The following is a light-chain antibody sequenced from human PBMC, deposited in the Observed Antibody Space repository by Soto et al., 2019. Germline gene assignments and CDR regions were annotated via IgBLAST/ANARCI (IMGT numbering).Light chain of an antibody. CDR1: QSVSRSY. CDR2: GAS. J-gene: IGKJ1*01. Sequence: EIVLTQSPGTLALSPGERAPLSCRASQSVSRSYLAWYQPKPGKAPRXXIYGASRRATGIPERFSGSGAGTACTLTISRLQPEDVSVDCCQQYGGSTGTFCQGTKVDIK. CDR3: QQYGGSTGT. V-gene: IGKV3-20*01.